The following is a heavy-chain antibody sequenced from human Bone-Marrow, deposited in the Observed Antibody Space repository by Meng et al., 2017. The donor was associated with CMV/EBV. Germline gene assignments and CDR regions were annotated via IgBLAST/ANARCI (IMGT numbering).Heavy chain of an antibody. CDR3: ARRLYSSSWYHGMDV. D-gene: IGHD6-13*01. CDR2: IYPGDSDT. CDR1: GYSFTSYW. Sequence: GGSLRLSCKGSGYSFTSYWIGWVRQMPGKGLEWMGIIYPGDSDTRYSPSFQGQVTISADKSIGTAYLQWSSLKASDTAMYYCARRLYSSSWYHGMDVWGQGTTVTVSS. J-gene: IGHJ6*02. V-gene: IGHV5-51*01.